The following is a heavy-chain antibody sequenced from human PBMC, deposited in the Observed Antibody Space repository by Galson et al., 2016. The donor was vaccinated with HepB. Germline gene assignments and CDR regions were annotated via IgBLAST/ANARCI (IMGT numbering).Heavy chain of an antibody. D-gene: IGHD4-11*01. Sequence: PRLSCAASGFTFSTYDMNWVRQAPGKGLEWVSSIGPTGSNKHSADSVKGRIAISRDNAKNSMYLQLNSLRDEDTAVYYCTRGGLQYYFDCWGQGALVTVSS. J-gene: IGHJ4*02. CDR1: GFTFSTYD. CDR3: TRGGLQYYFDC. V-gene: IGHV3-21*06. CDR2: IGPTGSNK.